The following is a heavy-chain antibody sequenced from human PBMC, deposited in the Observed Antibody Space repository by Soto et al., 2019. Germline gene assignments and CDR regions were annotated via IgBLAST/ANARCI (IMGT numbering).Heavy chain of an antibody. CDR1: GFTFSNYG. J-gene: IGHJ4*02. Sequence: QVQLVESGGGVVQPGRSLRLSCAGSGFTFSNYGLHWVRQAPGKGLEWVAVISYDGRQKYYADSVKGRFTISRENSKNMLYLKMKSLRAEDTAVYYFAKDGAPRFCGRVSCPPGGPYWGQGPLVTVSS. D-gene: IGHD2-21*01. V-gene: IGHV3-30*18. CDR3: AKDGAPRFCGRVSCPPGGPY. CDR2: ISYDGRQK.